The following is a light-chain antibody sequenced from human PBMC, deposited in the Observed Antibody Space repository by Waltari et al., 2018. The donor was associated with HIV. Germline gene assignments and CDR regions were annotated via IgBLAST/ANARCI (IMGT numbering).Light chain of an antibody. V-gene: IGLV9-49*01. J-gene: IGLJ1*01. CDR3: GAEHGSGSNFHLYV. Sequence: QPVLTQPPSASASLGASVTLTCTLSSGYSNYNVDWYQQSPGKGPRFVMRVGTGGIVGSKGDGIPDRFSVLGSGLNRYLTIKNIQEEDESDYHCGAEHGSGSNFHLYVFGTGTKVTVL. CDR1: SGYSNYN. CDR2: VGTGGIVG.